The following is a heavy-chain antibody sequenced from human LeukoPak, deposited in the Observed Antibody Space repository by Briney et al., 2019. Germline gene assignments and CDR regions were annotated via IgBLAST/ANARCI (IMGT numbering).Heavy chain of an antibody. Sequence: GGSLRLSCAASGFTFSSYAMSWVRQAPGKGLEWVANIKQDGSEKYSVDSVKGRFTISRDNAKNSLYLQMNSLRAEDTAVYYCARYCGGDCFGMDVWGQGTTVTVSS. D-gene: IGHD2-21*01. CDR1: GFTFSSYA. CDR3: ARYCGGDCFGMDV. J-gene: IGHJ6*02. CDR2: IKQDGSEK. V-gene: IGHV3-7*01.